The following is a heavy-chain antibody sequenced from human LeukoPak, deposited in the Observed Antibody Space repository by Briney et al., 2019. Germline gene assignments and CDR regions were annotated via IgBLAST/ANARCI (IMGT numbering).Heavy chain of an antibody. D-gene: IGHD3-22*01. Sequence: PGGSLRLSYVASGFIFSSYGMHWVRQAPGKGLEWVAVIWDDGSNKYYGDSVKGRFTISRDNAKNSLYLQMNSLRAEDTAVYYCAKLPYYDSSGYYADYWGQGTLVTVSS. J-gene: IGHJ4*02. CDR1: GFIFSSYG. CDR3: AKLPYYDSSGYYADY. V-gene: IGHV3-33*03. CDR2: IWDDGSNK.